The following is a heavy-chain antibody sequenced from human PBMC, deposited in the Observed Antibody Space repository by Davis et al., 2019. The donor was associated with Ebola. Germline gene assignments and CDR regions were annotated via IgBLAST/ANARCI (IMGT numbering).Heavy chain of an antibody. Sequence: GESLKISCAASGFTFSSYGMHWVRQAPGKGLEWVAVIWYDGSNKYYADSVKGRFTISRDNSKNTLYLQMNSLRAEDTAVYYCARLGWDDFWSGYDYWGQGTLVTVSS. CDR2: IWYDGSNK. CDR3: ARLGWDDFWSGYDY. J-gene: IGHJ4*02. CDR1: GFTFSSYG. D-gene: IGHD3-3*01. V-gene: IGHV3-33*01.